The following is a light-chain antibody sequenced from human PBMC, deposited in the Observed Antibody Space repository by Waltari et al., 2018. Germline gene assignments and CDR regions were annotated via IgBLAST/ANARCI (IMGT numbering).Light chain of an antibody. J-gene: IGKJ4*01. CDR3: QQRRTWPLT. V-gene: IGKV3-11*01. CDR2: DAS. CDR1: NRFSYY. Sequence: CRASNRFSYYLAWYQQRPGQAPRLLIYDASSRATGIPARFSGSVSETDFTLTISSLEPEDFAVYYCQQRRTWPLTFGGGTKVEI.